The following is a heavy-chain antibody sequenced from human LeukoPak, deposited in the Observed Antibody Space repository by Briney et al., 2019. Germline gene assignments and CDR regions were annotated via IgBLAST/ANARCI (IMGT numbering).Heavy chain of an antibody. CDR2: INPNSGGT. D-gene: IGHD3-22*01. CDR1: GYTFTGYY. J-gene: IGHJ6*02. Sequence: GASVKVSCKASGYTFTGYYMHWVRQAPGQGLEWMGWINPNSGGTNYAQKFQGRVTMTRDTPISTAYMELSRLRSDDTAVYHCARVNDSSGYTYFYYYGRDVWGQGPTVTVSS. V-gene: IGHV1-2*02. CDR3: ARVNDSSGYTYFYYYGRDV.